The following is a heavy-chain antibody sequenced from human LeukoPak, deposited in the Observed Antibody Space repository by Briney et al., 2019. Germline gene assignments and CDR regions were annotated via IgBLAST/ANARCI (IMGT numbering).Heavy chain of an antibody. CDR1: GFTFSSYS. CDR3: AREGPYDSDNLPFDY. V-gene: IGHV3-21*04. J-gene: IGHJ4*02. Sequence: GGSLRLSCAASGFTFSSYSMNWVRQAPGKGLEWVSSISSSSSYIYYADSVKGRFTISRDNAKNSLYLQMNSLRAADTAVYYCAREGPYDSDNLPFDYWGQGTLVTVSS. CDR2: ISSSSSYI. D-gene: IGHD3-22*01.